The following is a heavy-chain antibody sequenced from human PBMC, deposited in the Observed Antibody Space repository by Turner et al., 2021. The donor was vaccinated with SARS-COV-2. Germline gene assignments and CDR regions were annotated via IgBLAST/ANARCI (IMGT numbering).Heavy chain of an antibody. V-gene: IGHV4-59*08. CDR3: ARHQGSTSGYDHGMNV. D-gene: IGHD1-1*01. CDR2: LYKIGSI. CDR1: GGSISSKS. Sequence: QVQLQESGPGLVRPSETLSLTCTVSGGSISSKSWSRIRQSPGRGLEWIGYLYKIGSIDYNPTLRSRVTISVDTSKNQLSLNLISMTAADTAVYYCARHQGSTSGYDHGMNVWGQGTAVIVSS. J-gene: IGHJ6*02.